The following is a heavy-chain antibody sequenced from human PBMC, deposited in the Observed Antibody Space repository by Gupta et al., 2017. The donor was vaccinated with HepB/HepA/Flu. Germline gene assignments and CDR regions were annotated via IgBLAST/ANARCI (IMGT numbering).Heavy chain of an antibody. CDR1: GFIFGSDS. D-gene: IGHD3-16*01. CDR2: ISSSTI. Sequence: EVQLVESGGGLVQPGGSLRLSCAGSGFIFGSDSMNWVRQAPGKGPEWLSYISSSTISYADSVKGRFTVSRDNAKNSLYLQMNSLRDEDTAIYYCVRDHAWAFDYWGQGTLVTVSS. J-gene: IGHJ4*02. CDR3: VRDHAWAFDY. V-gene: IGHV3-48*02.